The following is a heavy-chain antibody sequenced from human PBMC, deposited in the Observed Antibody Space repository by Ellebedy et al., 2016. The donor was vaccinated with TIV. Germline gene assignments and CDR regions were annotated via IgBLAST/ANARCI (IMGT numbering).Heavy chain of an antibody. Sequence: GGSLRLSCAASGFTFSSYWMHWVRQAPGKGLVWVSRINSDGSSTSYADSVKGRFTISRDNAKNTLYLQMNSLRAEDTAMYYCARDQRGVPFDYWGQGTLVTVSS. V-gene: IGHV3-74*01. CDR1: GFTFSSYW. CDR2: INSDGSST. J-gene: IGHJ4*02. D-gene: IGHD2-8*01. CDR3: ARDQRGVPFDY.